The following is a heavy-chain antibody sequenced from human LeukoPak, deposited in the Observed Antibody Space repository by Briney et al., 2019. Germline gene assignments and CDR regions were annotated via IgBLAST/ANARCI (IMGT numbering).Heavy chain of an antibody. J-gene: IGHJ4*02. V-gene: IGHV4-31*03. CDR1: GGSISSGGYY. D-gene: IGHD6-25*01. CDR2: IYYSGST. Sequence: SQTLSLTCTVSGGSISSGGYYWSWLRQHPGKGLEWIGYIYYSGSTYYNPSLKSRVTISVDTSKNQFSLKLSSVTAADTAVYYCAREGGSSADYWGQGTLVTVSS. CDR3: AREGGSSADY.